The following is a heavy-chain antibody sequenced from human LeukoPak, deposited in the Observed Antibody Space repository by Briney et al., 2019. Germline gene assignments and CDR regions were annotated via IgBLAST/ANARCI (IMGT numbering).Heavy chain of an antibody. Sequence: GESLKISCKGSGYSFTSYWIGWVRQMPGKGLEWMGIIYPGDSDTRYSPSFQGQVTISAGKSISTAYLQWSSLKASDTAMYYCARLGDDYYDFWSGYYNYFDYWGQGTLVTVSS. D-gene: IGHD3-3*01. V-gene: IGHV5-51*01. CDR2: IYPGDSDT. CDR3: ARLGDDYYDFWSGYYNYFDY. J-gene: IGHJ4*02. CDR1: GYSFTSYW.